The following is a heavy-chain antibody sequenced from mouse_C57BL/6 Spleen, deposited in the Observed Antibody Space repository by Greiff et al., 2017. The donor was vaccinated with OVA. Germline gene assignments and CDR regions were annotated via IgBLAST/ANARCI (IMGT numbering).Heavy chain of an antibody. D-gene: IGHD1-1*01. Sequence: QVQLKQPGAELVKPGASVKMSCKASGYTFTSYWITWVKQRPGQGLEWIGDIYPGSGSTNYNEKFKSKATLTVDTSSSTAYMQLSSLTSEDSAVYYCAREGTSTVVAIYYAMDYWGQGTSVTVSS. CDR2: IYPGSGST. CDR3: AREGTSTVVAIYYAMDY. J-gene: IGHJ4*01. V-gene: IGHV1-55*01. CDR1: GYTFTSYW.